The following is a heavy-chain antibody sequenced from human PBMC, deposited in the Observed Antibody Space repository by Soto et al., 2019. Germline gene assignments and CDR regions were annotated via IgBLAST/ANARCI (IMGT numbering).Heavy chain of an antibody. V-gene: IGHV4-39*01. CDR1: GGSISSSSYY. CDR3: ARSIPITMIVVAPEWFDP. J-gene: IGHJ5*02. D-gene: IGHD3-22*01. Sequence: SETLSLTCTVSGGSISSSSYYWGWIRQPPGKGLEWIGSIYYSGSTYYNPSLKSRVTISVDTSKNQFSLKLSSVTAADTAVYYCARSIPITMIVVAPEWFDPWGQGTPVTVSS. CDR2: IYYSGST.